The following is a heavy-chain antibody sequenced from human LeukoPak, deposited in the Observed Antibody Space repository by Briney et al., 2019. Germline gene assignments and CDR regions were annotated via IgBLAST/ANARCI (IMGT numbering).Heavy chain of an antibody. J-gene: IGHJ4*02. CDR2: ISYDGSNK. V-gene: IGHV3-30*03. CDR3: ARVPGSWGEGFDY. D-gene: IGHD1-26*01. Sequence: GGSLRLSCAASGFTFSSYGMHWVRQAPGKGLEWVAVISYDGSNKYYADSVKGRFTISRDNSKNTLYLQMNSLRAEDTAVYYCARVPGSWGEGFDYWGQGTLVTVSS. CDR1: GFTFSSYG.